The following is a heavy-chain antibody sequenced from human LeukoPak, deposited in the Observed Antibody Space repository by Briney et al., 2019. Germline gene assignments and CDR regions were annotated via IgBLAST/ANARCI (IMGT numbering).Heavy chain of an antibody. CDR1: GYTFTSYG. J-gene: IGHJ6*03. CDR3: ASLPGYSSSWYPGHYYYYMDV. Sequence: GASVKVSCRASGYTFTSYGISWVRQAPGQGLEWMGWISAYNGNTNYAQKLQGRVTMTTDTSTSTAYMELRSLRSDDTAVYYCASLPGYSSSWYPGHYYYYMDVWGKGTTVTVSS. V-gene: IGHV1-18*01. CDR2: ISAYNGNT. D-gene: IGHD6-13*01.